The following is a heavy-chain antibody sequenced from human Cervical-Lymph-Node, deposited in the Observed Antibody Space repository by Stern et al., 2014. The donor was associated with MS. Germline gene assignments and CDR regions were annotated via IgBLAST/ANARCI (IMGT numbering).Heavy chain of an antibody. D-gene: IGHD3-10*01. CDR3: ALGGFGHYFEY. CDR2: IIPIIGTA. V-gene: IGHV1-69*01. CDR1: GGTFSSSD. J-gene: IGHJ4*02. Sequence: HVQLVQSGAEVQTPGSSVKVFCRASGGTFSSSDISWVRQAPGQGLEWMGGIIPIIGTANYAQKYQGRVTITADESTSTAYMELSSLRSEDTAIYYCALGGFGHYFEYWGQGTLVTVSS.